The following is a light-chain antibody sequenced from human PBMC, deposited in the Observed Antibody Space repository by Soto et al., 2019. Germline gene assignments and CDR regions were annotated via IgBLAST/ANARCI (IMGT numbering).Light chain of an antibody. Sequence: AIQLTQSPSSLSASVGDRVTITCRASQGISSALAWYQQKLGKAPKLLIYDASSLASEVPSRFSGSGSGTDFTLTISSQQPESFANYYFQQCNSYPHTFGQGTKMEIK. CDR2: DAS. J-gene: IGKJ2*01. CDR3: QQCNSYPHT. V-gene: IGKV1-13*02. CDR1: QGISSA.